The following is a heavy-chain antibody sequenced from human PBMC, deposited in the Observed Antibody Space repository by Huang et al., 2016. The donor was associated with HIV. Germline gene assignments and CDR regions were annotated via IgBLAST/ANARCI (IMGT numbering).Heavy chain of an antibody. CDR2: ISYDCSNE. Sequence: QVQLVESGGGVVQTGRSLRLACAATGFAFSSCAMEWVRQAQGKGLEWVAAISYDCSNEYYAVSVKGRFTISRDNSKNTVYLQMNTVRVDDTAVYYCARGAADFDYWGQGTLVTVSS. CDR3: ARGAADFDY. CDR1: GFAFSSCA. J-gene: IGHJ4*02. V-gene: IGHV3-30-3*01.